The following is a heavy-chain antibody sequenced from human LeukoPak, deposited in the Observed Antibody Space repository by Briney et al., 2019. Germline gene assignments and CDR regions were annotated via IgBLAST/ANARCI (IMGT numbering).Heavy chain of an antibody. V-gene: IGHV3-21*01. Sequence: GGSLRLSCAASGFTFSSYAMNWIRQAPGKGLEWVSSISSSGTYIYYADLVEGRFTISRDNAKNSLYLQMNSLRAEDTAVYYCARDRAYYDSSGYYYVRFWYFDLWGRGTLVTVSS. CDR2: ISSSGTYI. CDR3: ARDRAYYDSSGYYYVRFWYFDL. J-gene: IGHJ2*01. CDR1: GFTFSSYA. D-gene: IGHD3-22*01.